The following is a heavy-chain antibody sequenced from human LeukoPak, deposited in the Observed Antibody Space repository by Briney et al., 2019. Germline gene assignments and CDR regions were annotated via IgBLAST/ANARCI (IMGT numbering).Heavy chain of an antibody. V-gene: IGHV1-18*01. CDR3: ARDVTYYYDSSGYLGAFDI. Sequence: GASVKVSCKASGYTFTSYGISWVRQAPGQGLEWMGWISAYNGNTNYAQELQGRVTMTTDTSTSTAYMELRSLRSDDTAVYYCARDVTYYYDSSGYLGAFDIWGQGTMVTVSS. D-gene: IGHD3-22*01. CDR1: GYTFTSYG. J-gene: IGHJ3*02. CDR2: ISAYNGNT.